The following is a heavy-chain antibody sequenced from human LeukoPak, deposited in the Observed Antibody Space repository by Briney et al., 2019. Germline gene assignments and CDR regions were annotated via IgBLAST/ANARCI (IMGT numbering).Heavy chain of an antibody. V-gene: IGHV3-23*01. CDR2: ISGSGGST. D-gene: IGHD2-2*01. Sequence: GGSLRLSCAASGFTFSSYAMSWVRQAPGKGLEWVSAISGSGGSTYYADSVKGRFTISRDNSKNTLYLQMNSLRAEDTAVYYCAKAYHIVVVPAAVDYYGMDVWGQGTTVTVSS. CDR3: AKAYHIVVVPAAVDYYGMDV. CDR1: GFTFSSYA. J-gene: IGHJ6*02.